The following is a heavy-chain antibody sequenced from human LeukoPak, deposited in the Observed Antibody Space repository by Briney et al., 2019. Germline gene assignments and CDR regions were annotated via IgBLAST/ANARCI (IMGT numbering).Heavy chain of an antibody. CDR3: ARDTGYSYALYYFDY. V-gene: IGHV4-59*05. Sequence: SETLSLTCTVSGGSISSYHWSWIRQPPGKGLEWIGSIYYSGSTYYNPSLKSRVTISVDTSKNQFSLKLSSVTAADTAVYYCARDTGYSYALYYFDYWGQGTLVTVSS. CDR1: GGSISSYH. D-gene: IGHD5-18*01. CDR2: IYYSGST. J-gene: IGHJ4*02.